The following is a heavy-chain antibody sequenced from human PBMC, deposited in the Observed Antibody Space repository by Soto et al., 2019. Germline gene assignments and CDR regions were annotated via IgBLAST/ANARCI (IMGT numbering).Heavy chain of an antibody. V-gene: IGHV1-46*01. J-gene: IGHJ4*02. Sequence: QVQLVQSGAAVKKPGASVKVSCKATGYTFSSDYMHWVRQAPGQGLEWLGVINPSGDRASYAQKFQGRVTMTRDTSTSTVYMEMSSLRSEDTAVYYCAIVGSSIIVSATDYFDYWGQGTLVTVSS. CDR3: AIVGSSIIVSATDYFDY. CDR1: GYTFSSDY. D-gene: IGHD2-21*02. CDR2: INPSGDRA.